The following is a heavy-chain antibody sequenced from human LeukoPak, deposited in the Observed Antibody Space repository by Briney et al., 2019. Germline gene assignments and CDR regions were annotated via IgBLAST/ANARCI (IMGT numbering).Heavy chain of an antibody. CDR1: GYTFSGTGWY. CDR2: IYPYTGAT. V-gene: IGHV1-2*02. CDR3: ARAGPAQMVDFDY. J-gene: IGHJ4*02. D-gene: IGHD3-10*01. Sequence: DSVKVSCKASGYTFSGTGWYLYWLRQAPGQGLECMGWIYPYTGATHYAQKFQGRVAMTREPSISTAYMWLSSRRPDDTAGYYCARAGPAQMVDFDYWGQGTLVTVSS.